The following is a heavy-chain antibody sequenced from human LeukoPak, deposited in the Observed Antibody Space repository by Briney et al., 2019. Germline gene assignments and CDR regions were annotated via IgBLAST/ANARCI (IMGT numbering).Heavy chain of an antibody. J-gene: IGHJ6*04. Sequence: SETLSLTCTVSGDSISNYYWSWLRQSPGKGLEWIGFIYNRGSTKYNPSLNSRITISVDTSKNQISLKLSSVTAADTAVYYCASHFSRFGVVRDVWGKGTTVTVSS. CDR3: ASHFSRFGVVRDV. CDR2: IYNRGST. V-gene: IGHV4-59*08. CDR1: GDSISNYY. D-gene: IGHD3-3*01.